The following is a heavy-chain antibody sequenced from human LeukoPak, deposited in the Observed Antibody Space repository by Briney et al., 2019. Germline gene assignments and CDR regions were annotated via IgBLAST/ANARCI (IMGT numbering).Heavy chain of an antibody. CDR2: IYTNADT. Sequence: SQTLSLTCTVSGGSSSRVGYFWSWIRQPAGKGLEWIGRIYTNADTNYNPSLKSRVTMSVDTSTNQFSLKLTSVTDADTAVYYCARERRDDYVSFDYWGQGTLVFVSS. J-gene: IGHJ4*02. D-gene: IGHD4-17*01. CDR3: ARERRDDYVSFDY. V-gene: IGHV4-61*02. CDR1: GGSSSRVGYF.